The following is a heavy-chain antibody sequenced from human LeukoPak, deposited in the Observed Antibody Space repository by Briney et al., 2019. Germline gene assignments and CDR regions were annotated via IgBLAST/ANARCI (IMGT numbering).Heavy chain of an antibody. V-gene: IGHV3-48*01. CDR2: ISSSSGTI. Sequence: GGSLRLSCAASGFTFSSYAMNWVRQAPGKGLEWVSYISSSSGTIYYADSVKGRFTISRDNAKNSLYLQMNSLRVEDTAVYYCARDLIWGVTFADDYWGQGTLVTVSS. CDR1: GFTFSSYA. D-gene: IGHD3-10*01. J-gene: IGHJ4*02. CDR3: ARDLIWGVTFADDY.